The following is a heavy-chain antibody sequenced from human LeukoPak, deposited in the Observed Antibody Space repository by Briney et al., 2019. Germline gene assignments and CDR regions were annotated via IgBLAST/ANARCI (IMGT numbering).Heavy chain of an antibody. CDR2: IYPGDSDT. Sequence: GESLKISCKGSGYSFTSYWIGWVRQMPGKGLEWMGIIYPGDSDTRYSPSFQGQVTISADKSISTAYLQWSSLKASDTAMYYCARQTYDYGDYGGCYMDVWGKGTTVTVSS. D-gene: IGHD4-17*01. CDR3: ARQTYDYGDYGGCYMDV. CDR1: GYSFTSYW. V-gene: IGHV5-51*01. J-gene: IGHJ6*03.